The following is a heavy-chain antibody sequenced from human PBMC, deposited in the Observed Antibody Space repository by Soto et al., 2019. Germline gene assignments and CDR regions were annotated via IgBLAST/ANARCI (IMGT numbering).Heavy chain of an antibody. CDR2: INHSGST. D-gene: IGHD3-3*01. J-gene: IGHJ5*02. CDR1: GGSFSGYY. Sequence: SETLSLTCAVYGGSFSGYYWSWIRQTPGKGLEWIGEINHSGSTNYNPSLKSRVTISVDTSKNQFSLKLSSVTAADTAVYYCARGLTIFGVVIKYWFDPWGQGTLVTVSS. V-gene: IGHV4-34*01. CDR3: ARGLTIFGVVIKYWFDP.